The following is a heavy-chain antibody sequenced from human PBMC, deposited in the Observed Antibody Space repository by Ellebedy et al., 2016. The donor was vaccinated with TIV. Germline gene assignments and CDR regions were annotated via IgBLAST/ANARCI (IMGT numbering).Heavy chain of an antibody. CDR1: GFTFSNNA. CDR3: AKDPWGVGPAFDI. D-gene: IGHD1-26*01. Sequence: GESLKISCAASGFTFSNNAMSWVRQAPGKGLEWVSAIRDSGGSTYYADSVKGRFSISRDNSKNTLYLHMDSLRADDTAIYYCAKDPWGVGPAFDIWGQGTMVTVSS. J-gene: IGHJ3*02. CDR2: IRDSGGST. V-gene: IGHV3-23*01.